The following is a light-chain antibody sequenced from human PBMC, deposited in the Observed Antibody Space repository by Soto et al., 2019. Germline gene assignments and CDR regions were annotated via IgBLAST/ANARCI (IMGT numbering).Light chain of an antibody. Sequence: EIVLTQSPGTLSLSPGETASLSCWASQSIVSNFLAWYQQRRGQPPRLLIYDSSRRASGIPARFTGSGSGTAFTLTISRVEPEDSAVYYCHQYDNAPFTFGPGTRVGIK. CDR2: DSS. J-gene: IGKJ3*01. CDR1: QSIVSNF. V-gene: IGKV3-20*01. CDR3: HQYDNAPFT.